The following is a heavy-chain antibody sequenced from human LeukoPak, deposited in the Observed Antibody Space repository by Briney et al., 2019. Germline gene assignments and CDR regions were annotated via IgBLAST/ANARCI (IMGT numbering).Heavy chain of an antibody. D-gene: IGHD5-12*01. CDR1: GFTFSSYW. V-gene: IGHV3-23*01. J-gene: IGHJ3*01. CDR2: IASSGLNT. CDR3: ARDIELST. Sequence: GGSLRLSCAASGFTFSSYWMHWVRQAPGKGLEWVSLIASSGLNTYYADSVRGRFTISRDNSKSTLSLQMNSLRVEDTAIYYCARDIELSTWGLGTLVTVSS.